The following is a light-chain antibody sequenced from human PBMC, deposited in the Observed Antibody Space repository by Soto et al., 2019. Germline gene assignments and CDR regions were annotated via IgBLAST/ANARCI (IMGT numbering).Light chain of an antibody. J-gene: IGKJ4*01. CDR2: DAS. CDR1: QDISNH. Sequence: DIQMTQFPSSLSASVGDRVTITCQASQDISNHLNWYQQKPGKAPKLLIYDASNLETGVPSRFSGSGSGTDFTFTISSLQPEDIATYYCQQYEDPALTFGGGTKVEIK. CDR3: QQYEDPALT. V-gene: IGKV1-33*01.